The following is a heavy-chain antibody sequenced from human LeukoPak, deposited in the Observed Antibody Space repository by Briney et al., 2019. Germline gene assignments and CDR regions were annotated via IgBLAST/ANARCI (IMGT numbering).Heavy chain of an antibody. CDR1: GGSISNTIYY. CDR2: IYYSGST. V-gene: IGHV4-39*07. D-gene: IGHD5-24*01. J-gene: IGHJ5*02. CDR3: ARGRDGYNP. Sequence: TSETLSLTCTVSGGSISNTIYYWGWIRQPPGKGLEWIGTIYYSGSTYYNPSLKSRVTISVDTSKNQFSLKLSSVTAADTAVYYCARGRDGYNPWGQGTLVTVSS.